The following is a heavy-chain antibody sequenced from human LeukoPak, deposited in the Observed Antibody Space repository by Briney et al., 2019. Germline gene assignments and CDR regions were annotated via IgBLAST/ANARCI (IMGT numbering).Heavy chain of an antibody. CDR2: IIPIFGTA. CDR1: GGTFSSYA. V-gene: IGHV1-69*01. J-gene: IGHJ6*03. D-gene: IGHD2-2*02. Sequence: GASVKVSCKASGGTFSSYAISWVRQAPGQGLEWMGGIIPIFGTANYAQKFQGRVTITADESTSTAYMELSSLRSEDTAVYYCAIGYCSSTSCYKGYYYYYMDVWGKGTTVTVSS. CDR3: AIGYCSSTSCYKGYYYYYMDV.